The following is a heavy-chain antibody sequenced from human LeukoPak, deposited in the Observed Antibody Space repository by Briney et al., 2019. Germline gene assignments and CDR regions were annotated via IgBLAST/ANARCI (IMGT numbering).Heavy chain of an antibody. J-gene: IGHJ4*02. D-gene: IGHD4/OR15-4a*01. V-gene: IGHV3-23*01. CDR2: ISGSGGTT. CDR1: GFTVGSNT. CDR3: AKALYGGHDY. Sequence: GGSLRLSCAASGFTVGSNTMSWVRQAPGKGLESVSGISGSGGTTSYADSVKGRFTISRDNSKNTLFLQMNSLRAEDTAVYYCAKALYGGHDYWGQGTLVTVSS.